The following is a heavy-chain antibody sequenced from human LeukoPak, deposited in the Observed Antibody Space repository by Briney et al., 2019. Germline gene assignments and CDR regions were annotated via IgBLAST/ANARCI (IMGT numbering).Heavy chain of an antibody. CDR3: ARVADYYYYYMDV. Sequence: GSLRLSCAASGFTFSSYEMNWVRQAPGKGLEWVSYISSSGSTIYYADSVKGRFTISRDNAKNSLYLQMNSLRAEDTAVYYCARVADYYYYYMDVWGKGTTVTISS. CDR1: GFTFSSYE. CDR2: ISSSGSTI. V-gene: IGHV3-48*03. J-gene: IGHJ6*03.